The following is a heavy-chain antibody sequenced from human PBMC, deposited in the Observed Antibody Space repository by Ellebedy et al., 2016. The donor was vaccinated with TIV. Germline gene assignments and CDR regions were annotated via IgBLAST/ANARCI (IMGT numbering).Heavy chain of an antibody. Sequence: SETLSLTCTVSAGSISGYYWTWIRQPPGKGLEWIAYIHYSGSTNYNPSLKSRVTISVDTSENQFSLKMTSVTAADTAVYYCARQVNYYGSGSYHDAFEMWGQGTMVTVSA. CDR1: AGSISGYY. CDR2: IHYSGST. CDR3: ARQVNYYGSGSYHDAFEM. V-gene: IGHV4-59*08. J-gene: IGHJ3*02. D-gene: IGHD3-10*01.